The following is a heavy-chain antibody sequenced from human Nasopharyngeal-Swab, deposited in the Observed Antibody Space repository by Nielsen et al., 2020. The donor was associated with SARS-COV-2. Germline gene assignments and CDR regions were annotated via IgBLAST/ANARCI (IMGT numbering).Heavy chain of an antibody. Sequence: WNRQPPGKGLEWVAVVSYDGRHKSYADSVKGRFTVSRDNSKNTMYLQMSSLRAEDTAIYYCAKSLRGVSLSFGYYYGLDVWGQGTTVTVSS. V-gene: IGHV3-30*18. CDR3: AKSLRGVSLSFGYYYGLDV. D-gene: IGHD3-10*01. CDR2: VSYDGRHK. J-gene: IGHJ6*02.